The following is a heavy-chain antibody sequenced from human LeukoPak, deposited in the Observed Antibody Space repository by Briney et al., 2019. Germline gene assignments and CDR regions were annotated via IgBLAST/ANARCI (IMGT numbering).Heavy chain of an antibody. V-gene: IGHV3-48*01. CDR2: ISSSSSTI. Sequence: PGGSLRLSCAASGFTFSSYSMNWVRQAPGKGLEWVSYISSSSSTIYYADSVKGRFTISRDNAKNSLYLQMNSLRAEDTAVYYCARDRGYNWNYLDYWGQGTLVTVSS. J-gene: IGHJ4*02. CDR1: GFTFSSYS. D-gene: IGHD1-20*01. CDR3: ARDRGYNWNYLDY.